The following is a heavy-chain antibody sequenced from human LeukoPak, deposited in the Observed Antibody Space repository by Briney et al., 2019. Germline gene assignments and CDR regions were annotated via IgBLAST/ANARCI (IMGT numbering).Heavy chain of an antibody. CDR2: IYHSGST. J-gene: IGHJ1*01. Sequence: SETLSLTCAVSGASISKTNWWSWVRQPPGKGLEWIGTIYHSGSTSYNPSLKSRVTISVDTSKNQFSLKLTSVTAADTAVYYCTKIEVGADDFDYFQHWGQGTLVTVSS. CDR1: GASISKTNW. V-gene: IGHV4-4*02. CDR3: TKIEVGADDFDYFQH. D-gene: IGHD1-26*01.